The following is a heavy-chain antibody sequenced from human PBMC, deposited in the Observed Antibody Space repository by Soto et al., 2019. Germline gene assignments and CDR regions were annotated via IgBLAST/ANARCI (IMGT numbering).Heavy chain of an antibody. CDR2: TYYRSKWYN. V-gene: IGHV6-1*01. J-gene: IGHJ3*02. D-gene: IGHD3-3*01. Sequence: SQTLSLTCAISGDSVSSNSAAWNWIRQSPSRGLEWLGRTYYRSKWYNDYAVSVKSRITINPDTSKNQFSLQLNSVTPEDTAVYYCARILRFLEWPLSDDALDIRYPGTIVTVSS. CDR3: ARILRFLEWPLSDDALDI. CDR1: GDSVSSNSAA.